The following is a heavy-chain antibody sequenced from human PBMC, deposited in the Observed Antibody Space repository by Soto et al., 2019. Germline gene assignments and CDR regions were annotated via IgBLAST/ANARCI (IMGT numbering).Heavy chain of an antibody. J-gene: IGHJ5*02. CDR3: ARGRSWVYYFDP. D-gene: IGHD6-13*01. CDR2: ISTSGGNI. V-gene: IGHV3-21*01. Sequence: EVQLVESGGGLVKPGGSLRLSCAASGFTFSSYGMIWVRQAPGKGLEWVSSISTSGGNIYYADSMKGRFTISRDNAKNALDLEMNSFRAEGTDVYYCARGRSWVYYFDPWGQGTLVTVSS. CDR1: GFTFSSYG.